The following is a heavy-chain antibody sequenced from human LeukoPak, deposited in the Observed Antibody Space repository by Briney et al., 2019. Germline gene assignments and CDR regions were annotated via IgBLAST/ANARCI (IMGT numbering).Heavy chain of an antibody. D-gene: IGHD2-2*01. CDR1: GFTLGKYI. V-gene: IGHV3-23*01. CDR3: AKWGGTERIRTIWYGPLDH. CDR2: VGGGDDIT. J-gene: IGHJ4*02. Sequence: GGSLRLSCTTSGFTLGKYIMTWVRQAPGNGLEWVSSVGGGDDITFYADSVKGRFRISRDDSKNTAFLQISSLRVEDTARYYCAKWGGTERIRTIWYGPLDHWGQGTQVTVSS.